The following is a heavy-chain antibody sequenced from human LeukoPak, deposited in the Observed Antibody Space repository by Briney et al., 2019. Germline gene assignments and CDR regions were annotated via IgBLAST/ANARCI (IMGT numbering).Heavy chain of an antibody. Sequence: PSETLSLTCGVSGGSVTSTNWWTWVRQPPGKGLEWIGEVHLDGRTNYNPSLKSRLTISVDLSENHISLKLTSVTAADTAVYYCAREGGFFRPLDYSGQGALVTVSS. CDR2: VHLDGRT. V-gene: IGHV4-4*02. CDR1: GGSVTSTNW. J-gene: IGHJ4*02. CDR3: AREGGFFRPLDY. D-gene: IGHD3-3*01.